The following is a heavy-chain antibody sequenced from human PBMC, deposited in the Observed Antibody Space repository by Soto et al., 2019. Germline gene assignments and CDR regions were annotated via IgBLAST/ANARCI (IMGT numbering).Heavy chain of an antibody. CDR1: GGSFSGYY. CDR2: INRSGST. V-gene: IGHV4-34*01. J-gene: IGHJ6*02. Sequence: PSETLSLTCAVYGGSFSGYYWSWIRQPPGKGLEWTGEINRSGSTNYNPSLKSRVTISVDTSKNQFSLKLSSVTAADTAVYYCARGDSSWYLYYYYYGMDVWGQGTTVTVSS. D-gene: IGHD6-13*01. CDR3: ARGDSSWYLYYYYYGMDV.